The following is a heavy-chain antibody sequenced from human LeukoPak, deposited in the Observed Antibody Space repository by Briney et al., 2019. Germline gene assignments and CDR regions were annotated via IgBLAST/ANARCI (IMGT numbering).Heavy chain of an antibody. Sequence: SETLSLTCTVSGDSISSSSSYWGWIRQPPGKRLEWIGNIYYRGSTHYNPSLKSRGTISVDSSKNQSSLKLSSVSAADTAVYYCARLRARRVIIQPYHSYYMDVWGKGTTVTVSS. CDR1: GDSISSSSSY. V-gene: IGHV4-39*01. CDR3: ARLRARRVIIQPYHSYYMDV. J-gene: IGHJ6*03. CDR2: IYYRGST. D-gene: IGHD3-10*01.